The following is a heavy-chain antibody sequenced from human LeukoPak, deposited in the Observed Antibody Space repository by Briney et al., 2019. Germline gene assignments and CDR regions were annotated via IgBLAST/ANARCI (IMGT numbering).Heavy chain of an antibody. CDR3: ARDYRWELLIPFDY. J-gene: IGHJ4*02. Sequence: SETLSLTCTVFGYSINNGYYWGWIRQAPGKGLEWIGSMFHTGNSYYNPSLKRRVTIAIDTSKNQFSLKLSSVTAADTAVYYCARDYRWELLIPFDYWGQGTLVTVSS. V-gene: IGHV4-38-2*02. CDR2: MFHTGNS. D-gene: IGHD1-26*01. CDR1: GYSINNGYY.